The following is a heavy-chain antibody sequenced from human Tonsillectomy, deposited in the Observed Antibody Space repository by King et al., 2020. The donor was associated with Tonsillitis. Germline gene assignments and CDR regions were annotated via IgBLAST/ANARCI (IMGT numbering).Heavy chain of an antibody. CDR3: AVAVAGTGDAFDI. J-gene: IGHJ3*02. D-gene: IGHD6-19*01. CDR1: GYSISSGYY. CDR2: IYHSGST. V-gene: IGHV4-38-2*01. Sequence: QLQESGPGLVKPSETLSLTCAVSGYSISSGYYWGWIRQPPGKGLEWIGSIYHSGSTSYNPSLKSRVTISVDTSKNQFSLKLSSVTAADTAVYYCAVAVAGTGDAFDIWGQGTMVTVSS.